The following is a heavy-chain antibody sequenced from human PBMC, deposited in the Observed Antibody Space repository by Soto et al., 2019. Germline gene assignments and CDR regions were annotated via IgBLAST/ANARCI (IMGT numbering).Heavy chain of an antibody. D-gene: IGHD1-1*01. CDR1: GDSITSRNW. Sequence: QVQLQESGPGLVKPSGTLSLTCAVSGDSITSRNWWSWVRQAPGKGLEWIGEIYHSGASTYNPSRKRRTTMSVDPSSNHFSLKLTSVTAADTAVYFCVRDLGTGTDYWGRGTLVTVAS. V-gene: IGHV4-4*02. J-gene: IGHJ4*02. CDR2: IYHSGAS. CDR3: VRDLGTGTDY.